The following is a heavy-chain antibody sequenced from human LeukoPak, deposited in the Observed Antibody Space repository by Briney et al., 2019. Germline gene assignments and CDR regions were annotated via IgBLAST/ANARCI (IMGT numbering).Heavy chain of an antibody. V-gene: IGHV4-34*01. CDR1: GGSFSGYY. Sequence: SETLSLTCAVYGGSFSGYYWNWIRQPPGKGLEWIGEINHSGSTNYNPSLKSRVTISVDTSKNQFSLKLSSVTAADTAVYYCARAKYYYGSGSYYKLNWFDPWGQGTLVTVSS. CDR2: INHSGST. CDR3: ARAKYYYGSGSYYKLNWFDP. J-gene: IGHJ5*02. D-gene: IGHD3-10*01.